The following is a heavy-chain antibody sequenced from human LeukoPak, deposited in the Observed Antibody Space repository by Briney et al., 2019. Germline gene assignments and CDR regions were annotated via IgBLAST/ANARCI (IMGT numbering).Heavy chain of an antibody. J-gene: IGHJ3*02. V-gene: IGHV1-69*13. Sequence: SVKVSCKASGGTFSSYVISWVRQAPGQGLEWMGGIIPGFGTANYAQKFQGTVTITADVSATTVYMVLNSLRSEDTAVYYCAREPEPAITLVRGEVFDIWGQGTMVIVSS. CDR2: IIPGFGTA. D-gene: IGHD3-10*01. CDR3: AREPEPAITLVRGEVFDI. CDR1: GGTFSSYV.